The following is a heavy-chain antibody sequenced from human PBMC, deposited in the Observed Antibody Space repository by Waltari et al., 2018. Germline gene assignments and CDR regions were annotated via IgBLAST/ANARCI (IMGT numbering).Heavy chain of an antibody. CDR2: IIPIFGTA. D-gene: IGHD6-19*01. CDR3: ARVNSSGWYFDY. Sequence: QVQLVQSGAEVKKPGASVKVSCKASGYTFSSYTISWVRQAPGQGLEWMGGIIPIFGTANYAQKFQGRVTITADESTSTVYMELSSLRSEDTAVYYCARVNSSGWYFDYWGQGTLVTVSS. J-gene: IGHJ4*02. CDR1: GYTFSSYT. V-gene: IGHV1-69*13.